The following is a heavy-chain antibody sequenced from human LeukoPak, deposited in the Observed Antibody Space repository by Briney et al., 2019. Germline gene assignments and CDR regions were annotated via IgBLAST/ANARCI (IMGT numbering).Heavy chain of an antibody. CDR3: ARDGNYDFWSGDTTGLYYYYMDV. CDR2: INPSGGST. D-gene: IGHD3-3*01. CDR1: GYTFTSYY. V-gene: IGHV1-46*01. J-gene: IGHJ6*03. Sequence: ASVKGSCKASGYTFTSYYMHWVRQAPGQGLEWMGIINPSGGSTSYAQKFQGRVTMTRDTSTSTVYMELSSLRSEDTAVYYCARDGNYDFWSGDTTGLYYYYMDVWGKGTTVTVSS.